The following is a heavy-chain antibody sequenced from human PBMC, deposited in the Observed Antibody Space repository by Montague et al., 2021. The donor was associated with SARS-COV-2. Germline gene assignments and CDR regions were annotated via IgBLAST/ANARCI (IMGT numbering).Heavy chain of an antibody. CDR2: IYISGST. J-gene: IGHJ6*02. Sequence: SETLSLTCAVYGGSFSDNYWSWIRKPPGKGLEWIGHIYISGSTNYNPSLKSRVTMSVDTSKNQFSLKLSSVTAADTAVYYCARHRCSSTSCYDYGMDVWGQGTTVTVSS. V-gene: IGHV4-59*10. CDR1: GGSFSDNY. CDR3: ARHRCSSTSCYDYGMDV. D-gene: IGHD2-2*01.